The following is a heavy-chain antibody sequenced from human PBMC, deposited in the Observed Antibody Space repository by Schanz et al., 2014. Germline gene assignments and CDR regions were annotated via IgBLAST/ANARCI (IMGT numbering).Heavy chain of an antibody. D-gene: IGHD3-3*01. V-gene: IGHV3-21*01. CDR2: ISSRSSHI. CDR1: GFTFSIHW. Sequence: EVQLLESGGGLVQPGGSLRLSCAASGFTFSIHWMHWVRQDPGKGLVWVSSISSRSSHIYYADSVKGRFTVSRDNAKNSVYLQMNSLRAEDAAVYYCVRDSFFAFDYWGQGTLVTVSS. CDR3: VRDSFFAFDY. J-gene: IGHJ4*02.